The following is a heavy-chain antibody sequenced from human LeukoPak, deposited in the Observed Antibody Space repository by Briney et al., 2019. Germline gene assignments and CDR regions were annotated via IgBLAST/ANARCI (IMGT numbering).Heavy chain of an antibody. J-gene: IGHJ4*02. CDR3: AREIGCSSTSCYAAFDY. V-gene: IGHV1-2*04. CDR2: INPNSGGT. CDR1: GYTFTGYY. Sequence: ASVKVSFKASGYTFTGYYMHWVRQAPGQGLEWMGWINPNSGGTNYAQKFQGWVTMTRDTSISTAYMELSRLRSDDTAVYYCAREIGCSSTSCYAAFDYWGQGTLVTVSS. D-gene: IGHD2-2*01.